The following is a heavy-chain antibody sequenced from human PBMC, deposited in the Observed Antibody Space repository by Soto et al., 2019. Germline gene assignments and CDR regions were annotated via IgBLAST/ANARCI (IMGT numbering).Heavy chain of an antibody. J-gene: IGHJ5*02. CDR1: GDTFRTYS. D-gene: IGHD3-10*01. CDR3: ARGRSYYTYNWFDP. CDR2: IIPLLGAP. V-gene: IGHV1-69*13. Sequence: SVKVSCKSSGDTFRTYSVSWVRQALGQGLEWMGGIIPLLGAPHYAQKFQGRVTITADESTSTAYMELSRLRSDDTAVYYCARGRSYYTYNWFDPWGQGTLVTVSS.